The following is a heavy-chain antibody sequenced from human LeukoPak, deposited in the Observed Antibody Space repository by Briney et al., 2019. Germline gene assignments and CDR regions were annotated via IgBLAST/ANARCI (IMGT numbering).Heavy chain of an antibody. J-gene: IGHJ3*02. D-gene: IGHD3-10*01. Sequence: GGSLSLSCAAFGFSLRDYDISWIRQAPGKGPEWVSPTVTGSGAIYHADSVKGRFTISRDNAKNSLSLQLNNLRAEDTALYFCASDPKGDRAFAIWGQGTMVTVSS. CDR3: ASDPKGDRAFAI. V-gene: IGHV3-11*01. CDR2: TVTGSGAI. CDR1: GFSLRDYD.